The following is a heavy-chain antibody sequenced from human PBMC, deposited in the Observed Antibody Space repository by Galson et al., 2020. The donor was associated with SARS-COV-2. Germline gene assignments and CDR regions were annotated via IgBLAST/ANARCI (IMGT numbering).Heavy chain of an antibody. CDR3: ARDQGQAVAGTRHYYYGMDV. V-gene: IGHV4-4*07. Sequence: SETLSLTCTVSGGSISSYYWSWIRQPAGKGLEWIGRIHSSGNTNYDPSLKSRVTMSVGTSNNQFSLNLRSVTAADTAVYYCARDQGQAVAGTRHYYYGMDVWGQGTTVTVSS. CDR2: IHSSGNT. D-gene: IGHD6-19*01. CDR1: GGSISSYY. J-gene: IGHJ6*02.